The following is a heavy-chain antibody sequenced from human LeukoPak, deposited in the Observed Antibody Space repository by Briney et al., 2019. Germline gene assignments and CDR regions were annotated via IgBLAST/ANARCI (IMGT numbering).Heavy chain of an antibody. CDR1: GYTLNELS. D-gene: IGHD3-3*01. J-gene: IGHJ5*02. Sequence: SVTVSCKVSGYTLNELSIHWVRQAAGKGLERMGGFDPEYCETVYAQKFQGRVTMAEDTSTDTAYMELSSLRSEDTAVYYCAPLDFWVPSTWGQGALVTVSS. CDR2: FDPEYCET. CDR3: APLDFWVPST. V-gene: IGHV1-24*01.